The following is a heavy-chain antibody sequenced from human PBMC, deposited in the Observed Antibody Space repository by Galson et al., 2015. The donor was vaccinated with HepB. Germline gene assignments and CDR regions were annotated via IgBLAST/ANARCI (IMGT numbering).Heavy chain of an antibody. J-gene: IGHJ4*02. V-gene: IGHV3-64D*06. Sequence: SLRLSCAASGFTFSTYAMHWVRQAPGKGLVYVLAVSSNGRSTDYADSVKGRFIISRDNSKNTLYLQMSSLRAEDTAVYYCVKDKGGYSGYDDYWGQGTLVTVSS. CDR1: GFTFSTYA. CDR2: VSSNGRST. D-gene: IGHD5-12*01. CDR3: VKDKGGYSGYDDY.